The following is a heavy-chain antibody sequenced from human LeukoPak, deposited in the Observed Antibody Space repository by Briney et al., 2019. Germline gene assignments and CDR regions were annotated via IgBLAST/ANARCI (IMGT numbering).Heavy chain of an antibody. V-gene: IGHV4-30-4*01. CDR3: ARLTWELPPGGLYSYYYMDA. CDR1: GGSISSGDYY. J-gene: IGHJ6*03. D-gene: IGHD1-26*01. Sequence: SETLSLTCTVSGGSISSGDYYWSWIRQPPGKGLKWIGYIYYSGSTYYNPSLKSRVTISVDTSKNQFSLKLSSVTAADTGVYYCARLTWELPPGGLYSYYYMDAWGRGTTVTVSS. CDR2: IYYSGST.